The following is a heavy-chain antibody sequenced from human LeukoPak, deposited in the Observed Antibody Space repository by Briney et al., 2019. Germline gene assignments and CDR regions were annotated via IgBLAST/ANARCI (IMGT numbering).Heavy chain of an antibody. CDR1: GYTFTSYA. CDR2: INAGNGNT. Sequence: ASVKVSCKASGYTFTSYAMHWVRQAPGQRLEWMGWINAGNGNTKYSQEFQGRVTITRDTSASTAYMELSSLRSEDMAVYYCARSRAWELLTDYWGQGTLVTVSS. CDR3: ARSRAWELLTDY. D-gene: IGHD1-26*01. V-gene: IGHV1-3*03. J-gene: IGHJ4*02.